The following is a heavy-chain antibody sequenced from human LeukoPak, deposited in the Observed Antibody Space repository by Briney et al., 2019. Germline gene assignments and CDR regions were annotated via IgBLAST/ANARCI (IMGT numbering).Heavy chain of an antibody. J-gene: IGHJ4*02. CDR3: AARYNWNDLAY. V-gene: IGHV3-15*01. CDR2: IKSKTDGGTT. CDR1: GFTFSNAW. D-gene: IGHD1-1*01. Sequence: GGSLRLSCAASGFTFSNAWMSWVRQAPGKGLEWVGRIKSKTDGGTTDYAAPVKGRFTISRDDSKNTLYLQMNSLKTEDRAVYYCAARYNWNDLAYWGQGTLVTVSS.